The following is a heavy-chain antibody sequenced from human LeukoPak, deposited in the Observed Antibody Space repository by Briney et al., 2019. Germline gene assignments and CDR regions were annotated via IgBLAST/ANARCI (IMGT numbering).Heavy chain of an antibody. CDR2: ISGSGGST. Sequence: GRSLTLSCAASGFTFSSYAMSWVRQAPGGGLEWVSAISGSGGSTYYADSGKRRFTISRDNSKYTLSLQMNGLRAEDTAVYYCAKSLRTLRYFDWLLYADYWGQGTLVTVS. J-gene: IGHJ4*02. CDR1: GFTFSSYA. CDR3: AKSLRTLRYFDWLLYADY. D-gene: IGHD3-9*01. V-gene: IGHV3-23*01.